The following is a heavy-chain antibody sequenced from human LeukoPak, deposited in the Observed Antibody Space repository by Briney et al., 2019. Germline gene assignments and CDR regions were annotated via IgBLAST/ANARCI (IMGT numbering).Heavy chain of an antibody. CDR1: GGTFSSYA. D-gene: IGHD3-3*01. CDR2: IIPIFGTA. CDR3: ARESRPTIFGVVPSWFDP. V-gene: IGHV1-69*13. Sequence: GASVKVSCKASGGTFSSYAISWVGQAPGQGLEWMGGIIPIFGTANYAQKFQGRVTITADESTSTAYMELSSLRSEDTAVYYCARESRPTIFGVVPSWFDPWGQGTLVTVSS. J-gene: IGHJ5*02.